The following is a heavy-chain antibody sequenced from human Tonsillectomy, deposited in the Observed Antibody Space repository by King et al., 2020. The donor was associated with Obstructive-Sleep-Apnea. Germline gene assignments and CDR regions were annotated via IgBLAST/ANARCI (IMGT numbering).Heavy chain of an antibody. Sequence: VQLVESGAEVKKPGASVKVSCKASGYTFTSYDINWVRQATGQGLEWMGWMNPNSGNTGYAQKFQGRVTIPRNTSTNTAYMELSSLRSEDTAVYYCARGRGGSHPFDYWGQGTLVPVSS. CDR3: ARGRGGSHPFDY. V-gene: IGHV1-8*01. CDR2: MNPNSGNT. D-gene: IGHD1-26*01. J-gene: IGHJ4*02. CDR1: GYTFTSYD.